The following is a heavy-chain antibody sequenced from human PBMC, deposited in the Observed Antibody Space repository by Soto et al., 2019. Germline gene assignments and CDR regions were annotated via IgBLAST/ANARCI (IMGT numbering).Heavy chain of an antibody. Sequence: PGGSLRLSCAASGFTFREAWMSWVRQAPGKGLEWVGRIKSKSDGETTDYAAPVKGRFTISRDDPEKTLHLQMNSLKAEDSAIYYCVTAGPELYYYYYGMDVWGQGTTVTVSS. CDR1: GFTFREAW. CDR3: VTAGPELYYYYYGMDV. CDR2: IKSKSDGETT. D-gene: IGHD1-7*01. V-gene: IGHV3-15*01. J-gene: IGHJ6*02.